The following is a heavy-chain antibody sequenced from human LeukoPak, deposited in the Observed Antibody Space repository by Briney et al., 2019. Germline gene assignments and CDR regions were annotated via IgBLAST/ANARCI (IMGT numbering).Heavy chain of an antibody. CDR1: GGSISSHY. V-gene: IGHV4-59*11. J-gene: IGHJ4*02. CDR2: IYYSGST. CDR3: ARVPTAVAARGNYFDY. D-gene: IGHD6-19*01. Sequence: SETLSLTCTVSGGSISSHYWGWIRQPPGKGLEWIGYIYYSGSTNYNPSLKSRVTIPVDTSKNQFSLKLSSVTAADTAVYYCARVPTAVAARGNYFDYWGQGTLVTVSS.